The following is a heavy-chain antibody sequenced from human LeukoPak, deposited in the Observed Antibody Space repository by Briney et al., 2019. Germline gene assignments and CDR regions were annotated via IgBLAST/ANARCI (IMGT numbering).Heavy chain of an antibody. V-gene: IGHV3-30*02. Sequence: QSGGSLRLSCAASGFTFSTYGMHWVRQAPGKGLEWVAFIRYDGSNKYYADSVKGRFTISRDNSKNTLYLQMNSLRAEDTAVYYCAKGPNYDILTGWRKTHNAFDIWGQGTMVTVSS. D-gene: IGHD3-9*01. CDR2: IRYDGSNK. J-gene: IGHJ3*02. CDR3: AKGPNYDILTGWRKTHNAFDI. CDR1: GFTFSTYG.